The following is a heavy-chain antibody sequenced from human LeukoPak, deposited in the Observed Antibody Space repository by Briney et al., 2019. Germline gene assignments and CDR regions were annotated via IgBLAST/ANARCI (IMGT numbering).Heavy chain of an antibody. CDR2: ISWNGGSP. CDR3: TRDVRSIPAAGTRLEN. D-gene: IGHD6-13*01. CDR1: GFTFENYA. Sequence: PGGSLRLSCAASGFTFENYAMHWVRQGPGKGLEWVSGISWNGGSPGYSDSVKGRFTISRDNAKNSLYLQVNSLRVEDTALYYCTRDVRSIPAAGTRLENWGQGTLVTVSS. V-gene: IGHV3-9*01. J-gene: IGHJ4*02.